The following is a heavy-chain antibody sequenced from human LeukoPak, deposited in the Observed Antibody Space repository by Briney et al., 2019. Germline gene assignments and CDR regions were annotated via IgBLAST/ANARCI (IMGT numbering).Heavy chain of an antibody. Sequence: SETLSLTCAVYGGSFSGYYWSWIRQPPGKGLEWIGEINHSGSTNYNPSLKSRVTISVDTSKNQFSLKLSSVTAADTAVYYCARPRIAARSPFDYWAREPWSPSPQ. V-gene: IGHV4-34*01. CDR2: INHSGST. D-gene: IGHD6-6*01. CDR3: ARPRIAARSPFDY. J-gene: IGHJ4*02. CDR1: GGSFSGYY.